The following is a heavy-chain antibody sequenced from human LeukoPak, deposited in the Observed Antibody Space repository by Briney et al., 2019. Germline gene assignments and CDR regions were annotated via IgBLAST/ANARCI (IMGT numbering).Heavy chain of an antibody. D-gene: IGHD3-9*01. Sequence: SETLSLTCTVSGGSISSYYWSWIRQPPGKGLEWIAYMHNSGGTKYNPSLKSRVTISVDTSKNQFSLKLRSVTAADTASYYCARHVLTAGSIDWGQGTLVTVSS. J-gene: IGHJ4*02. CDR3: ARHVLTAGSID. CDR1: GGSISSYY. V-gene: IGHV4-59*08. CDR2: MHNSGGT.